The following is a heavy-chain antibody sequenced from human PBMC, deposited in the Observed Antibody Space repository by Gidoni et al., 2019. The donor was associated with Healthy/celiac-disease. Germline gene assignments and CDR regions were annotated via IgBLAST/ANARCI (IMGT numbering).Heavy chain of an antibody. Sequence: QVQLVQSGAEVKKPGASVKVSCKASGYTFTGYYMHWVRQAPGQGLEWMGWINPNSGGTNYAQKFQGRVTMTRDTSISTAYMELSRLRSDDTAVYYCARDYSSSWYFVYYYGMDVWGQGTTVTVSS. D-gene: IGHD6-13*01. CDR2: INPNSGGT. CDR1: GYTFTGYY. CDR3: ARDYSSSWYFVYYYGMDV. J-gene: IGHJ6*02. V-gene: IGHV1-2*02.